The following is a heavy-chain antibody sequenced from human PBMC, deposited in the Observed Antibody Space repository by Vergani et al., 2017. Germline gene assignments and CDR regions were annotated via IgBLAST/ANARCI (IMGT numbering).Heavy chain of an antibody. Sequence: VRLVESGGGLVKPGGSLRLSCQVSGFDFSQAWMNWVRQSPGKGLEWIGSIYHSGSTYYNPSLKSRVTISVDTSKNQFSLKLSSVTAADTAVYYCARDSGDEDYYYYYMDVWGKGTTVTVSS. CDR2: IYHSGST. CDR3: ARDSGDEDYYYYYMDV. J-gene: IGHJ6*03. V-gene: IGHV4-38-2*02. D-gene: IGHD7-27*01. CDR1: GFDFSQAW.